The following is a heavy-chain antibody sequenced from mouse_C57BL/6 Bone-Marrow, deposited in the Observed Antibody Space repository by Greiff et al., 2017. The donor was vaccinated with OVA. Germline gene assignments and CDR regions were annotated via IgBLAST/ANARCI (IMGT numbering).Heavy chain of an antibody. CDR3: ARNNGASFAY. D-gene: IGHD6-1*01. V-gene: IGHV1-55*01. Sequence: QVQLQQSGAELARPGASVKLSCKASGYTFTSYGISWVKQRPGQGLEWIGDIYPGSGSTNYNEKFKSKATLTVDTSSSTAYMQLSSLTSEDSAVYYCARNNGASFAYWGQGTLVTVSA. CDR1: GYTFTSYG. J-gene: IGHJ3*01. CDR2: IYPGSGST.